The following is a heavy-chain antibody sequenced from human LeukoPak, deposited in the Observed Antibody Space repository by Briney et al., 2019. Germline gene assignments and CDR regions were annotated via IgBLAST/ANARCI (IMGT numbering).Heavy chain of an antibody. D-gene: IGHD6-19*01. Sequence: GGCLRLSCAASGFSVGTNYVTWVRQPPGKGLEWVSVIYSDGSTFYADSVKGRFNISRDNSKNTLYLQMNSLTVEDTAMYYCTDAVAGWGQGTLVTVSS. CDR1: GFSVGTNY. J-gene: IGHJ4*02. CDR3: TDAVAG. CDR2: IYSDGST. V-gene: IGHV3-66*02.